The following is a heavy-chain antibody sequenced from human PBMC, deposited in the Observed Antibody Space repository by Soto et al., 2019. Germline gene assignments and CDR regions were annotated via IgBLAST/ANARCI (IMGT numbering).Heavy chain of an antibody. D-gene: IGHD6-13*01. J-gene: IGHJ4*02. CDR1: GYNFTKNW. V-gene: IGHV5-51*01. CDR2: IYPGDSET. Sequence: GESLKISCRGTGYNFTKNWIGWVRQMPGKGLEWMGIIYPGDSETRYSPSFQGQVTISVDKSKNTAYLHWSSLKAPDTAIYHWSTLYGAARSCFDYWGPGTRVSVCS. CDR3: STLYGAARSCFDY.